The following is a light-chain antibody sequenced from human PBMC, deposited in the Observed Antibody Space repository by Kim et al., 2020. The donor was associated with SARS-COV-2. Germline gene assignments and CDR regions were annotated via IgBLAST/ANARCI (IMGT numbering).Light chain of an antibody. CDR3: QVWDSSTAV. V-gene: IGLV3-9*01. CDR2: RDS. CDR1: NIGSKN. Sequence: VGLGQTARITCGGNNIGSKNVHWYQQKPGQAPVLVIYRDSNRPSGIPERFSGSNSGNTATLTISRAQAGDEADYYCQVWDSSTAVFGGGTQLTVL. J-gene: IGLJ2*01.